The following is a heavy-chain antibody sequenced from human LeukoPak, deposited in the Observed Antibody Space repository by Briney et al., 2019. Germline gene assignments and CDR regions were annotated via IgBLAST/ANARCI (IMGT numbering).Heavy chain of an antibody. CDR1: GFTFSTYW. V-gene: IGHV3-7*03. CDR2: IKEDGSMT. D-gene: IGHD6-19*01. CDR3: VRNLAVAGTCFDS. J-gene: IGHJ4*02. Sequence: GGSLRLSCAASGFTFSTYWMTWVRQAPGKGLEWVAHIKEDGSMTRSIDSVKGRFTISRDNAKSSLYLQMNSLRDEDTAVYYCVRNLAVAGTCFDSWGQGTLVTVSS.